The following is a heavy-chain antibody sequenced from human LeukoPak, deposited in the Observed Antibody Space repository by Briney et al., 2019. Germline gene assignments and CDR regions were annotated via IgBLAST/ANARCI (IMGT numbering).Heavy chain of an antibody. V-gene: IGHV3-43*01. CDR1: GFTFDDYT. J-gene: IGHJ6*03. CDR3: ARGHSYGRTDYYYYYYYMDV. CDR2: ISSDGGST. D-gene: IGHD5-18*01. Sequence: HPGGSLRLSCAASGFTFDDYTMHWVRQAPGKGLEWVSLISSDGGSTYYADSVKGRFTISRDNSNNSLYLQMNSLRSEDTALYYCARGHSYGRTDYYYYYYYMDVWGKGTTVTVSS.